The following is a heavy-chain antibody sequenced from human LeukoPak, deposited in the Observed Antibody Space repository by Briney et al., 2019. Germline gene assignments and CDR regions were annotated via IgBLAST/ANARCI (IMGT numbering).Heavy chain of an antibody. Sequence: GGSLRLSCAASGFTFSGFWMSWVRQAPGKGLEWVANIKQDGSEKYYVDSVKGRFAISRDNAKNSQYLQMNSLRAEDTAVYYCAKGKGLDYWGQGTLVTVSS. CDR3: AKGKGLDY. J-gene: IGHJ4*02. CDR1: GFTFSGFW. V-gene: IGHV3-7*01. CDR2: IKQDGSEK.